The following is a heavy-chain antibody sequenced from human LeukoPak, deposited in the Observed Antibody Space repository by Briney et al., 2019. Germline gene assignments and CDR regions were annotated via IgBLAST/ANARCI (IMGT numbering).Heavy chain of an antibody. CDR2: ISSSSSYI. Sequence: GGSLRLSCTASGFTFSSYSMNWVRQAPGKGLEWVSSISSSSSYIYYADSVKGRFTISRDNAKNSLYLQMNSLRAEDTAVYYCARAGSSWYYLYWGQGTLVTVSS. J-gene: IGHJ4*02. CDR3: ARAGSSWYYLY. V-gene: IGHV3-21*01. D-gene: IGHD6-13*01. CDR1: GFTFSSYS.